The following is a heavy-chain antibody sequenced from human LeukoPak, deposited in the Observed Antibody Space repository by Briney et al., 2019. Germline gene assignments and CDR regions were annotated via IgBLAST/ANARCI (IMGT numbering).Heavy chain of an antibody. Sequence: PSETLSLTCAVYGGSFSGYYWSWIRQPPGKGLEWIGEINHSGSTNYNPSLMSRVTISLDTSKNQFSLNLRSVTAADTAVYYCARVTRGPDGHDWFDPWGQGILVTVSS. J-gene: IGHJ5*02. CDR1: GGSFSGYY. CDR3: ARVTRGPDGHDWFDP. CDR2: INHSGST. D-gene: IGHD1-14*01. V-gene: IGHV4-34*01.